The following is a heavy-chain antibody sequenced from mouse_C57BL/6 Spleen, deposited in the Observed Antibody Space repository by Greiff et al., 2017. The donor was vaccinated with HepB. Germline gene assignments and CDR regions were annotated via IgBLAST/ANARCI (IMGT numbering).Heavy chain of an antibody. J-gene: IGHJ2*01. CDR2: IYPSDSET. V-gene: IGHV1-61*01. CDR3: ARVWTGYYFDY. CDR1: GYTFTSYW. Sequence: QVQLQQPGAELVRPGSSVKLSCKASGYTFTSYWMDWVKQRPGQGLEWIGNIYPSDSETHYNQKFKDKATLTVDKSSSTAYMQLSSLTSEDSAVYYCARVWTGYYFDYWGQGTTLTVSS. D-gene: IGHD2-10*02.